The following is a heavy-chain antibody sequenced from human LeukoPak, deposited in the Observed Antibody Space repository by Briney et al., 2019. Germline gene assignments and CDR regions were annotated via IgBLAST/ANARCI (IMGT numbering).Heavy chain of an antibody. V-gene: IGHV4-30-2*01. CDR3: ARGLIYE. CDR1: GGSISSGGYS. CDR2: IYQSGST. Sequence: SETLSLTCAVSGGSISSGGYSWSWIRQPPGKGLEWIGYIYQSGSTYYNPSLKSRVTISVDRSKNQFSLKLSSVTAADTAVYYCARGLIYEWGQGTLVTVSS. J-gene: IGHJ4*02. D-gene: IGHD5/OR15-5a*01.